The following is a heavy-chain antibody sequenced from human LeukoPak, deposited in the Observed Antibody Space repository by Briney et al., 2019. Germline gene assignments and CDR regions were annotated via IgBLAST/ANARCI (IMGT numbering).Heavy chain of an antibody. CDR3: ARASSIPSTRGFWSGYYNGYFDY. CDR1: GFSFSDYG. CDR2: IHYGGSNT. D-gene: IGHD3-3*01. Sequence: QAGGSLRLSCVASGFSFSDYGMHWVRQTPGKGLECVAFIHYGGSNTYYADSVKGRFTISRDNAKNSLYLQMNSLRAEDTAVYYCARASSIPSTRGFWSGYYNGYFDYWGQGTLVTVSS. J-gene: IGHJ4*02. V-gene: IGHV3-30*02.